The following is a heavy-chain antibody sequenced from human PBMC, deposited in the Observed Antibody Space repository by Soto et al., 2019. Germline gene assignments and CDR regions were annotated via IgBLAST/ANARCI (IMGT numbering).Heavy chain of an antibody. Sequence: EVQLMESGGALVQPGGYLRLSCAASGFIFSNYAMSWVRQAPGKGLEWVSGVSGDNGNTYYAESVKGRFTITKDNSKETLFLQMNSQRAEYTAVYYCAIHKSCIDGVCYLDYWGQGSLLTVSS. V-gene: IGHV3-23*01. CDR1: GFIFSNYA. D-gene: IGHD2-8*01. CDR2: VSGDNGNT. CDR3: AIHKSCIDGVCYLDY. J-gene: IGHJ4*01.